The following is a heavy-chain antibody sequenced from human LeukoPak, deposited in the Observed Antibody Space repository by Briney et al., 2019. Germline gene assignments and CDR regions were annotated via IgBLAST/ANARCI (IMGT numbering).Heavy chain of an antibody. CDR3: AKAGDY. D-gene: IGHD1-14*01. CDR2: IKPDGSEE. J-gene: IGHJ4*02. V-gene: IGHV3-7*01. CDR1: GLTSSSHW. Sequence: GGSLRLSCAASGLTSSSHWMSWVRRAPGKGLEWVANIKPDGSEENYVDSVKGRFTISRDNAKNSLYLQMSSLRAEDTAVYYCAKAGDYWGQGTLVTVSS.